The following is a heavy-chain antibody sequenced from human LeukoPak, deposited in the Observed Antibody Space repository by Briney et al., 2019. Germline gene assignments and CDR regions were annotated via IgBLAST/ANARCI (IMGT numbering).Heavy chain of an antibody. CDR1: GFTFSNYN. V-gene: IGHV3-21*01. CDR2: ISTGGSYT. Sequence: GGSLRLSCAASGFTFSNYNMNWVRQAPGQGLEWVSSISTGGSYTHYADSLKGRFTISRDNAKNSLYLQMNSLRAEDTAVYYCARGYYDSSGYYLIDYWGQGTLVTVSS. J-gene: IGHJ4*02. D-gene: IGHD3-22*01. CDR3: ARGYYDSSGYYLIDY.